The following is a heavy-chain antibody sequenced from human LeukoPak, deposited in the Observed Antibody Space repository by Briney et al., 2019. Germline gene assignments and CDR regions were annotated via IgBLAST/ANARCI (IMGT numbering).Heavy chain of an antibody. CDR3: AKGLAAAGQRGYFDY. CDR2: ISYDENNK. CDR1: GFTFSSYG. J-gene: IGHJ4*02. V-gene: IGHV3-30*18. D-gene: IGHD6-13*01. Sequence: GGSLRLSCAASGFTFSSYGMHWVRQAPGKGLEWVAVISYDENNKYYADSVKGRFTISRDNSKNTVYLQMNSLRAEDTAVYYCAKGLAAAGQRGYFDYWGQGTLVTVSS.